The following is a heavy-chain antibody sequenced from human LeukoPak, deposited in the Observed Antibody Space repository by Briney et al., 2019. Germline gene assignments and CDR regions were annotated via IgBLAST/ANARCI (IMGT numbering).Heavy chain of an antibody. CDR2: INHSGST. J-gene: IGHJ4*02. D-gene: IGHD3-22*01. V-gene: IGHV4-34*01. CDR3: ARDLYYYDSSGGQGY. CDR1: GGSFSGYY. Sequence: PSETLSLTCAVYGGSFSGYYWSGIRQPPPKGGAGIGEINHSGSTNYNPSLKSRVTIPVDTSKHQFSLKLSSVTAADTAVYYCARDLYYYDSSGGQGYRGQGTLVTVSS.